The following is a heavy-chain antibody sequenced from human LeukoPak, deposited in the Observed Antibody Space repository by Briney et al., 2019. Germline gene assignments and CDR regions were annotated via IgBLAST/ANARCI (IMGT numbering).Heavy chain of an antibody. Sequence: PGGSLRLSCAASGFTFSSYSMNWVRQAPGKGLEWVSYISSSSSTIYYADSVKGRFTISRDNAKNSLYLQMNSLRAEDTAVYYCARGRTPLTNWGFVFDYWGQGTLVTVSS. D-gene: IGHD7-27*01. CDR2: ISSSSSTI. CDR1: GFTFSSYS. V-gene: IGHV3-48*01. J-gene: IGHJ4*02. CDR3: ARGRTPLTNWGFVFDY.